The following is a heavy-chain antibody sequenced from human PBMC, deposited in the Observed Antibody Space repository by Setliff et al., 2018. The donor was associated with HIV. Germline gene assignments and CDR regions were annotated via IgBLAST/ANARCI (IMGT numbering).Heavy chain of an antibody. CDR3: ARRYSYGFGY. CDR2: IYYSGST. V-gene: IGHV4-39*01. Sequence: PSETLSLTCTVSGGSFSSSSYYWGWIRQPPGKGLEWIGSIYYSGSTYYNPSLRSRVTISADTSKNQFSLRLSSVIAADTAVYYCARRYSYGFGYWGQGTLVTVSS. D-gene: IGHD5-18*01. J-gene: IGHJ4*02. CDR1: GGSFSSSSYY.